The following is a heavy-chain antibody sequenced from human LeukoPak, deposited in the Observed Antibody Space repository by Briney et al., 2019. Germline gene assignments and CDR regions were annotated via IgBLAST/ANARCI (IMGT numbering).Heavy chain of an antibody. CDR3: AKYYNESSGYLYYFDY. J-gene: IGHJ4*02. V-gene: IGHV3-23*01. CDR2: ISGSGGST. D-gene: IGHD3-22*01. Sequence: GGSLRLSCGASGFTFSSYAMSWVRQAPGKGLEGVSAISGSGGSTYYADSVKGRFTISRDNSKNTLYLQMNSLRAEDTAVYYCAKYYNESSGYLYYFDYWGQGTLVTVSS. CDR1: GFTFSSYA.